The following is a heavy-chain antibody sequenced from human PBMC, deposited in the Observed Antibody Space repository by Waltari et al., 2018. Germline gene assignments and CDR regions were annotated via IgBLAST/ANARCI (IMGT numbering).Heavy chain of an antibody. CDR1: GYSISSGYY. Sequence: QVQLQESGPGLVKPSETLSLTCAVSGYSISSGYYYWIRQPPGKGLEWIGSIYHSGSTYYNPSLKSRVTISVDTSKNQFSLKLSSVTAADTAVYYCARHRSHRRRNWFDPWGQGTLVTVSS. V-gene: IGHV4-38-2*01. CDR2: IYHSGST. CDR3: ARHRSHRRRNWFDP. J-gene: IGHJ5*02.